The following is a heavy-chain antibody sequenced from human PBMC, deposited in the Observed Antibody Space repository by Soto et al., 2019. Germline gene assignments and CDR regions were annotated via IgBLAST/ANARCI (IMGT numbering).Heavy chain of an antibody. D-gene: IGHD4-17*01. J-gene: IGHJ4*02. CDR2: ISWNSGSI. Sequence: EVQLVESGGGLVQPGRSLRLSCAASGFTFDDYAMHWVRQAPGKGLEWVSGISWNSGSIGYADSVKGRFTISRDNAKNSLYLQMNCLRAEDTALYYCAKDMNGDYIFDYWGQGTLVTVSS. V-gene: IGHV3-9*01. CDR3: AKDMNGDYIFDY. CDR1: GFTFDDYA.